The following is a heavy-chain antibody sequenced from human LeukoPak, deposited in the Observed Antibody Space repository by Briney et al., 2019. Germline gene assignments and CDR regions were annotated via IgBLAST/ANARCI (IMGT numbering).Heavy chain of an antibody. CDR3: ASGRYCSSTSCSRGFDY. Sequence: GASEKVSCKASGGTFSSYAISWVRQAPGQGLEWMGGIIPIFGTANYAQKFQGRVTITTDESTSTAYMELSSLRSEDTAVYYCASGRYCSSTSCSRGFDYWGQGTLVTVSS. V-gene: IGHV1-69*05. CDR2: IIPIFGTA. D-gene: IGHD2-2*01. CDR1: GGTFSSYA. J-gene: IGHJ4*02.